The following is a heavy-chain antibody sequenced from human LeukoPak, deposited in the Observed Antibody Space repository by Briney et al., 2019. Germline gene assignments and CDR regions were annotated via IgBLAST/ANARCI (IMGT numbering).Heavy chain of an antibody. CDR3: ARDWGLDY. CDR2: IKQDGSDK. D-gene: IGHD3-16*01. V-gene: IGHV3-7*01. CDR1: GFTFSSYW. Sequence: RGSLRLSCAASGFTFSSYWMNWVRQAPGKGLEWVANIKQDGSDKFYVDSVKGRFTISRDNAKNSLYLQMNSLRAEDTAVYYCARDWGLDYWGQGTLVTVSS. J-gene: IGHJ4*02.